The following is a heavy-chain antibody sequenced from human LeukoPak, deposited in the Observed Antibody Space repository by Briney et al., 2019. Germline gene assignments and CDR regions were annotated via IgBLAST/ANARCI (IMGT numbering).Heavy chain of an antibody. CDR2: ISAYNGNT. D-gene: IGHD2-15*01. CDR3: ARRAPGYCSGGSCYGYYFDY. J-gene: IGHJ4*02. V-gene: IGHV1-18*01. Sequence: GASVKVPCKPSGYTFTSYGISWVRHAPGQGLEWMGWISAYNGNTNSAQKLQCRVTMTTDTSTSTAYMELRSLRSDDTAVYYCARRAPGYCSGGSCYGYYFDYWGQGTLVTVSS. CDR1: GYTFTSYG.